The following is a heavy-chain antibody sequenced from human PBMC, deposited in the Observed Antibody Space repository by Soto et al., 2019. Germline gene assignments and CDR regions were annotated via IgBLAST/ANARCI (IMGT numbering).Heavy chain of an antibody. CDR3: ARDRVESGYPEYFQH. D-gene: IGHD3-22*01. CDR2: IYSGGST. Sequence: EVQLVESGGGLIQPGGSLRLSCAASGFTVSSNYMSWVRQAPGKGLEWVSVIYSGGSTYYAYSVKGRFTISRDNSKNTLCLQMNSLRAEDTAVYYCARDRVESGYPEYFQHWGQGTLVTVSS. CDR1: GFTVSSNY. J-gene: IGHJ1*01. V-gene: IGHV3-53*01.